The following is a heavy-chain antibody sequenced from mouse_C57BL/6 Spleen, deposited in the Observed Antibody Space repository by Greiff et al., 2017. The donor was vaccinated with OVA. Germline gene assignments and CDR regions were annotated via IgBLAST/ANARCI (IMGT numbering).Heavy chain of an antibody. Sequence: DVKLQESGPGLVKPSQSLSLTCSVTGYSITSGYYWNWIRQFPGNKLEWMGYISYDGSNNYNPSLKNRISITRDTSKNQFFLKLNSVTTEDTATYYCARDRDYEDYAMDYWGQGTSVTVSS. CDR2: ISYDGSN. J-gene: IGHJ4*01. V-gene: IGHV3-6*01. D-gene: IGHD2-4*01. CDR1: GYSITSGYY. CDR3: ARDRDYEDYAMDY.